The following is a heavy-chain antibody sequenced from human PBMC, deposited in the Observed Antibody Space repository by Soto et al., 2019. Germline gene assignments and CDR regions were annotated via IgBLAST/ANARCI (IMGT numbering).Heavy chain of an antibody. CDR1: GFTFSSYA. CDR2: ISGSGGST. CDR3: AKAGGSSILVDY. J-gene: IGHJ4*02. V-gene: IGHV3-23*01. D-gene: IGHD3-3*02. Sequence: GGSLRLSCAASGFTFSSYAMSWVRQAPGKGLEWVSAISGSGGSTYYADPVKGRFTISRDNSKSTLYLQMNSLRAEDTAVYYCAKAGGSSILVDYWGQGTLVTVSS.